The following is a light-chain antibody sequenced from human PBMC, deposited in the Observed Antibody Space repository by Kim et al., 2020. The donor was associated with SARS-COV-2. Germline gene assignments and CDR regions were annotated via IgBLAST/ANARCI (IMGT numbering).Light chain of an antibody. Sequence: SPGDRATLSCRASQSVSSSKIAWYQQKPGQAPRLLIYGASSRATGIPDRFSGSGSGTDFTLTISRLEPEDSAVYFCQQYGNSPETFGQGTKVDIK. J-gene: IGKJ1*01. V-gene: IGKV3-20*01. CDR2: GAS. CDR1: QSVSSSK. CDR3: QQYGNSPET.